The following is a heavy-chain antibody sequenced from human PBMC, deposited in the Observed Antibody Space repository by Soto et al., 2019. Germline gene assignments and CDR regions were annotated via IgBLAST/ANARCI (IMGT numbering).Heavy chain of an antibody. J-gene: IGHJ4*02. CDR3: VGGYYFGDY. V-gene: IGHV3-30*03. D-gene: IGHD3-22*01. CDR2: ISYDGSNK. CDR1: GFTFSSYG. Sequence: QVQLVESGGGVVQPGRSLRLSCAASGFTFSSYGMHWVRQAPGKGLQWVAVISYDGSNKYYADSVKGRFTISRDNSKNTLYLQMNSLRAEDTAVYYCVGGYYFGDYWGQGTLVTLSS.